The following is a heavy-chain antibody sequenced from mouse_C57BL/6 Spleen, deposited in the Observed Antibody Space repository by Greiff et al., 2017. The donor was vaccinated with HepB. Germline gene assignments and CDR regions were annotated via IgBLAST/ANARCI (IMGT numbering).Heavy chain of an antibody. Sequence: QVQLQQPGTELVKPGASVKLSCKASGYTFTSYWMHWVKQRPGQGLEWIGNINPSNGGTNYNEKFKSKATLTVDKPSSTAYMQLSSLTSEDSAVYYCARKGRGYYAMDYWGQGTSVTVSS. V-gene: IGHV1-53*01. J-gene: IGHJ4*01. CDR3: ARKGRGYYAMDY. CDR2: INPSNGGT. CDR1: GYTFTSYW.